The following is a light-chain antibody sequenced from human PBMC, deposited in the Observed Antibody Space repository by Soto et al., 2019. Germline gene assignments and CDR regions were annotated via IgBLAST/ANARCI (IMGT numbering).Light chain of an antibody. J-gene: IGKJ1*01. V-gene: IGKV3-20*01. CDR3: QQYDSSPWT. Sequence: EIVLTQSPGTLSLSPGERATLSCRASQSVSSNYLAGYQQKPGQAPRLHIYGASSRATGIPDRFSGSGSGTDFTLTISRLEPEGFAVYYCQQYDSSPWTFGQGTKVEIK. CDR1: QSVSSNY. CDR2: GAS.